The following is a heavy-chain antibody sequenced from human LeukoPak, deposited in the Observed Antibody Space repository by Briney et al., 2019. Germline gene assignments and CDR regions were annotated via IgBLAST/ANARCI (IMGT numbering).Heavy chain of an antibody. J-gene: IGHJ6*03. CDR1: GGSFSGYY. CDR3: ARIGYYYYYMDV. Sequence: SETLSLTCAVYGGSFSGYYWSWIRQPPGKGLEWIGEINHSGSTNYNPSLKSRVTISVDTSKNQFSLKLSSVTAADTAVYYCARIGYYYYYMDVWGKGTTVTVSS. D-gene: IGHD3-16*01. V-gene: IGHV4-34*01. CDR2: INHSGST.